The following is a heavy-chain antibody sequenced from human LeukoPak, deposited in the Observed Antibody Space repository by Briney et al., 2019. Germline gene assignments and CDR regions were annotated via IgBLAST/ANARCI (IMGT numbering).Heavy chain of an antibody. CDR3: AKRGYYYDSSGYYSRTYFDY. J-gene: IGHJ4*02. CDR2: ISYDGSNK. D-gene: IGHD3-22*01. Sequence: PGGSLRLSCVVSGFTFSSYGMHWVRQAPGQGLEWVAVISYDGSNKYYAVSVKGRFTISRDNSKNTLYLQMNSLRAEDTAVYYCAKRGYYYDSSGYYSRTYFDYWGQGTLVIVSS. CDR1: GFTFSSYG. V-gene: IGHV3-30*18.